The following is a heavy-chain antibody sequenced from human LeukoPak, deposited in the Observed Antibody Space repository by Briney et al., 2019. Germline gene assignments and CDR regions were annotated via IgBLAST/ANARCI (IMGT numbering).Heavy chain of an antibody. V-gene: IGHV4-59*01. CDR2: IYYSGST. Sequence: SETLSLTCTVSGGSISSYYWSWIRQPPGKGLEWIGYIYYSGSTNYNPSLKSRVTISVDTSKNQFSLKLSSVTAADTAVYYCARLGHSGSYYFDYWGQGTLVTVSS. CDR3: ARLGHSGSYYFDY. D-gene: IGHD1-26*01. J-gene: IGHJ4*02. CDR1: GGSISSYY.